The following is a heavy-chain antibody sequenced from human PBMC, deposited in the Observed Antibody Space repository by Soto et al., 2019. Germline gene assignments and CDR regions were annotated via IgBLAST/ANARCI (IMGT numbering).Heavy chain of an antibody. Sequence: GGSLRLSCAASGFTFSSYGMHWVRQAPGKGLEWVAVIWYDGSNKYYADSVKGRFTISRDKSKNTLYLQMNSLRAEDTAVYYCTRELKANDPWCQGPLVTVSS. D-gene: IGHD5-12*01. CDR3: TRELKANDP. V-gene: IGHV3-33*01. J-gene: IGHJ5*02. CDR1: GFTFSSYG. CDR2: IWYDGSNK.